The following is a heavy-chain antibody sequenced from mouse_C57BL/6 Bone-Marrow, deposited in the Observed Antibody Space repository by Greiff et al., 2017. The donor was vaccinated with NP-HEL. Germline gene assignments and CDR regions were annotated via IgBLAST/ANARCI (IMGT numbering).Heavy chain of an antibody. CDR3: ARILWLRRDYYAMDY. D-gene: IGHD2-2*01. CDR1: GFSLTSYA. V-gene: IGHV2-9-1*01. CDR2: IWTGGGT. J-gene: IGHJ4*01. Sequence: VQLVESGPGLVAPSQSLSITCTVSGFSLTSYAISWVRQPPGKGLEWLGVIWTGGGTNYNSALNSRLSISKDNSKSQVFLKMNRLQTDDTARYYCARILWLRRDYYAMDYWGQGTSVTVSS.